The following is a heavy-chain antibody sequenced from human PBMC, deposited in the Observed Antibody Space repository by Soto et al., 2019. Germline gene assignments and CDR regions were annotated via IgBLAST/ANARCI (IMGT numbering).Heavy chain of an antibody. CDR2: IYPGDSDT. CDR3: ARLKQSADRAATFET. V-gene: IGHV5-51*01. Sequence: HGESRKVSCKDSGYSFTTYWIGWVRQMPGKGLEWMGIIYPGDSDTRYRPSFQGQVTISADRSISTAYLQWSSLKASDTAMYYCARLKQSADRAATFETGGLGTLVTVS. J-gene: IGHJ4*02. CDR1: GYSFTTYW. D-gene: IGHD3-22*01.